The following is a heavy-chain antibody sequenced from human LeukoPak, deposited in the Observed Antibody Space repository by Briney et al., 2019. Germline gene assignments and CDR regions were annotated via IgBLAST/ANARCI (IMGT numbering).Heavy chain of an antibody. J-gene: IGHJ5*02. V-gene: IGHV4-39*01. Sequence: KSSETLSLTCTVSGGSISSSSYYWGWIRQPPGRGLEWIGSIYYSGRTYYNPSLKSRVTISVDTSKNQFSLKLSSVTAADTAVYYCARHASVSGYYRRGSWFDPWGQGTLVTVSS. CDR3: ARHASVSGYYRRGSWFDP. CDR2: IYYSGRT. CDR1: GGSISSSSYY. D-gene: IGHD3-3*01.